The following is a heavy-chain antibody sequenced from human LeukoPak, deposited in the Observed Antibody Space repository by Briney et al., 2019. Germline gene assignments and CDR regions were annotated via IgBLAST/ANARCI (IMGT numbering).Heavy chain of an antibody. CDR3: ARDVLPKWRADSGSHPFDY. D-gene: IGHD1-26*01. Sequence: GGSLRLSCAASGFTFSSYWMTWVRQAPGKGLEWVANIKDDGSEKYYVDSVKGRFTISRDNAKTSLYLQMNSLRAEDTAVYYCARDVLPKWRADSGSHPFDYWGQGTLVTVSS. J-gene: IGHJ4*02. CDR2: IKDDGSEK. V-gene: IGHV3-7*01. CDR1: GFTFSSYW.